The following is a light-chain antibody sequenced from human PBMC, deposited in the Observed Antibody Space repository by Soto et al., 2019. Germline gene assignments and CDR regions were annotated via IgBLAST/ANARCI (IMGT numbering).Light chain of an antibody. Sequence: QSALTQPASVSGSPGQSITISCTGTSSDVGAYKYVSWYQQHPGKAPKLMIYEVINRPSGVSDRFSGSKSGNTASLTISGLQTEDEADYYCSSYTSSNTWVFGGGTKVTVL. CDR1: SSDVGAYKY. V-gene: IGLV2-14*01. J-gene: IGLJ3*02. CDR2: EVI. CDR3: SSYTSSNTWV.